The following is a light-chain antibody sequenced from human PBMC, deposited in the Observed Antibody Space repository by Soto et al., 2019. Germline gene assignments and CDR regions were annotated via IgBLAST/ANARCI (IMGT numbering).Light chain of an antibody. V-gene: IGLV2-23*01. CDR2: EGS. CDR3: CSYAGIPRV. Sequence: QSALTQPASVSGSPGQSITISCTGTSSDVGSYNLVSWYQQHPGKAPKLMIYEGSKRPSGVSNRFSGSESGNTASLTISGLQAEDEADYYCCSYAGIPRVFGGGTKLTVL. J-gene: IGLJ3*02. CDR1: SSDVGSYNL.